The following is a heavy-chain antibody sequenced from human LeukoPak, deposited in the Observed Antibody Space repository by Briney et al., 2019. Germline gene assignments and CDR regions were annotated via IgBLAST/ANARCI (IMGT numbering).Heavy chain of an antibody. Sequence: NPSETLSLTCTVSGGSISSSSYYWGWIRQPPGKGLEWIGSIYYSGSTYYNPSLKSRVTISVDTSKNQFSLKLSSVTAADTAVYYCARSASFDPWGQGTLVTVSS. CDR2: IYYSGST. V-gene: IGHV4-39*07. CDR1: GGSISSSSYY. J-gene: IGHJ5*02. CDR3: ARSASFDP.